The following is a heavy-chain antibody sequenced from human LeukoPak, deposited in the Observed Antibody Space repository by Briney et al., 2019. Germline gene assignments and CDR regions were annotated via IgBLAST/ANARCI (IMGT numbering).Heavy chain of an antibody. D-gene: IGHD3-22*01. CDR2: IYPGDSDT. J-gene: IGHJ3*02. V-gene: IGHV5-51*01. CDR1: GYSFTSYW. CDR3: ARCDPVDSSGYYYTYNIAFDI. Sequence: RGESLKISCKGSGYSFTSYWIGWVRQMPGKGLEWMGIIYPGDSDTRYSPSFQGQVTISADKSISTAYLQWSSLKASDTAMYYCARCDPVDSSGYYYTYNIAFDIWGQGTMVTVSS.